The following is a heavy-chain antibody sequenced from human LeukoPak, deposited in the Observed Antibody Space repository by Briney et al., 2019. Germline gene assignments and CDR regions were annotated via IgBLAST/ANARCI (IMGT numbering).Heavy chain of an antibody. J-gene: IGHJ3*02. D-gene: IGHD3-22*01. CDR3: ARAMLVVVTPYDAFDI. V-gene: IGHV1-18*01. Sequence: PGASVKVSCKASGYTFTSYGISWVRQAPGQGLEWMGWISAYDGNTNYAQKLQGRVTMTTDTSTSTAYMELRSLRSDDTAVYYCARAMLVVVTPYDAFDIWGQGTMVTVSS. CDR1: GYTFTSYG. CDR2: ISAYDGNT.